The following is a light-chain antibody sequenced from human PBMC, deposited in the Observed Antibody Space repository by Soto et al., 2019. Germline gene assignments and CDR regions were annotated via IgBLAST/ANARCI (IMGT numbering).Light chain of an antibody. CDR3: QQYGSSPLT. J-gene: IGKJ4*01. CDR1: QSVSSSY. V-gene: IGKV3-20*01. Sequence: EIVLTQSPGTLPLSPGERATLSCRASQSVSSSYLAWYQQKPGQAPRLLIYGASSRATGIPDRFSGSGSGTDFTLTISRLEPEDFAMYYCQQYGSSPLTFGGGTKVDIK. CDR2: GAS.